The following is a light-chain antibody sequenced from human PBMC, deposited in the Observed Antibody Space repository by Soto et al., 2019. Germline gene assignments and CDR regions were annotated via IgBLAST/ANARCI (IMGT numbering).Light chain of an antibody. CDR3: HQSYSTPPT. CDR2: AAS. J-gene: IGKJ2*01. CDR1: QSISSY. Sequence: DIQMTQSPSSLSASVGDRVTITCRASQSISSYLNWYQQKPGKAPKLLIYAASSLQSGVPSRFSGSGSGTDFTLTISSLQPEDFAHHYCHQSYSTPPTFGQGTKLEIK. V-gene: IGKV1-39*01.